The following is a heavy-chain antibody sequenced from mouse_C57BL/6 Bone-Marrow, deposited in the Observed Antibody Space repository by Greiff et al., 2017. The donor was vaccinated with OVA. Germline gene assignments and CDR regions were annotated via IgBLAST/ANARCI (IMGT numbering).Heavy chain of an antibody. V-gene: IGHV1-42*01. Sequence: EVQLQQSGPELVKPGASVKISCKASGYSFTGYYMNWVKQSPEKSLEWIGEINPSTGGTTYNQKFKAKATLTVDKSSSTAYMQLKSLTSEDSAVYYCASAGRFAYWGQVTLVTVSA. J-gene: IGHJ3*01. CDR2: INPSTGGT. CDR3: ASAGRFAY. D-gene: IGHD3-3*01. CDR1: GYSFTGYY.